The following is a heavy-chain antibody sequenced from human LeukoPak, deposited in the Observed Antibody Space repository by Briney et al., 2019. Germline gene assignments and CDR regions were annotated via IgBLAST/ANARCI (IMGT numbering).Heavy chain of an antibody. CDR3: AIFADRWVQLWVPVY. CDR1: RFTFSDYD. J-gene: IGHJ4*02. V-gene: IGHV3-11*01. CDR2: ITTSGNTV. Sequence: GGSLRLSCAASRFTFSDYDMGWIGRAQGRGWDWVSYITTSGNTVYYADSVKGRFTISRDNAKNSFFLQMNSLRAEDTAVYYCAIFADRWVQLWVPVYWGQGTLVTVSS. D-gene: IGHD5-18*01.